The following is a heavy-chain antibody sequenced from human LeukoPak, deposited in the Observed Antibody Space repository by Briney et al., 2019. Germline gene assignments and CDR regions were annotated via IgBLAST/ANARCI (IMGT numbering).Heavy chain of an antibody. V-gene: IGHV3-74*01. CDR1: GFTFTTYW. CDR3: AKDRTVGASYWYFDL. Sequence: GGSPRLSCAASGFTFTTYWMHWVRQAPGKGLVWVSHINSDGSITSYADSVKGRFTISRDTSKNILFLQMNTLRAEDTAIYYCAKDRTVGASYWYFDLWGRGTLVTISS. D-gene: IGHD1-26*01. J-gene: IGHJ2*01. CDR2: INSDGSIT.